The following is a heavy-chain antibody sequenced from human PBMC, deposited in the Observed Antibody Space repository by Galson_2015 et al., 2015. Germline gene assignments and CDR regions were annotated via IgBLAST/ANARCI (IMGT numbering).Heavy chain of an antibody. D-gene: IGHD3-3*01. V-gene: IGHV5-51*01. J-gene: IGHJ3*02. CDR1: GYSFTTYW. CDR2: IYPDDFDI. Sequence: SGAEVKKPGESLKISCKTSGYSFTTYWIAWVRQVPGKGLEWIGFIYPDDFDIRYSPPFQGQVTISADKSISTTYLQWSSLRASDTAMYYCARKGVVTDGFDTWGQGTVVTVSS. CDR3: ARKGVVTDGFDT.